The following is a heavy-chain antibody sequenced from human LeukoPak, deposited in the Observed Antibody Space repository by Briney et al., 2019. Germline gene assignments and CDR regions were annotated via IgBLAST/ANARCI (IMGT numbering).Heavy chain of an antibody. V-gene: IGHV3-30-3*01. Sequence: GGSLRLSCAASGFTFSSYAMHWVRQAPGKGLEWVAVISYDGSNKYYADSVKGRFTISRDNAKNSLYLQMNSLGAEDTAVYYCAREDGIAARSDAFDIWGQGTMVTVSS. CDR3: AREDGIAARSDAFDI. J-gene: IGHJ3*02. D-gene: IGHD6-6*01. CDR1: GFTFSSYA. CDR2: ISYDGSNK.